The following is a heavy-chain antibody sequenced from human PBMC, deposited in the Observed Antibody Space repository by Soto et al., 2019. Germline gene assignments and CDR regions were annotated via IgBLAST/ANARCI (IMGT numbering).Heavy chain of an antibody. J-gene: IGHJ6*02. D-gene: IGHD6-6*01. Sequence: QVQLVESGGGVVQPGRSLRLSCAASGFTFRTYGMHWVRQAPGKGLEWLAVISNNGINKYYADSVKGRFTISRDNSRDTLFLQMNSLRGEDTAIYYCANVIRADSTSSNCDYYSGLDVWGQGTTVTVSS. CDR3: ANVIRADSTSSNCDYYSGLDV. CDR1: GFTFRTYG. V-gene: IGHV3-30*18. CDR2: ISNNGINK.